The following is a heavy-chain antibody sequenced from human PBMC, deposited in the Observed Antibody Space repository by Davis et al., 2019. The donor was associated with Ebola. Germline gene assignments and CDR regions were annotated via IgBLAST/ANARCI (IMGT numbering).Heavy chain of an antibody. D-gene: IGHD3-9*01. CDR2: INSNNGET. J-gene: IGHJ5*02. Sequence: ASVKVSCKASGGTFSSYAISWVRQAPGQGLEWMGRINSNNGETNYAQKFQGRVTMTRDTSITTTYMELSSLRTDDTAIYYCAREFLVTGYKCADLWGQGTLVTVSS. CDR3: AREFLVTGYKCADL. V-gene: IGHV1-2*02. CDR1: GGTFSSYA.